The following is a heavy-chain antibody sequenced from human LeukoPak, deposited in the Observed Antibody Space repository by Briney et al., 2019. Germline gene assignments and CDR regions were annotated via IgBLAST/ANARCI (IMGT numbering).Heavy chain of an antibody. V-gene: IGHV4-34*01. J-gene: IGHJ4*02. CDR3: AKGPGTRYYY. CDR2: INHSGST. Sequence: KPSETLSLTCAVYGGSFSGYYWSWIRQPPGKGLEWIGEINHSGSTNYNPSLKSRVTISIDTSKNQFSLKLSSVTAADTALYYCAKGPGTRYYYWGQGTLVTVSS. D-gene: IGHD1-1*01. CDR1: GGSFSGYY.